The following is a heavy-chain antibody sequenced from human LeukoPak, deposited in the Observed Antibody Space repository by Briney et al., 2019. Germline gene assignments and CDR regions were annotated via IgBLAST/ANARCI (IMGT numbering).Heavy chain of an antibody. CDR1: GFTFSNAW. CDR3: TTGGGDTDY. D-gene: IGHD3-16*01. Sequence: GGSLRLSCAASGFTFSNAWMSWVRQAPGKGLEWVGRIKSKTDGGITDYAAPVKGRFTISRDDSKNTLYLQMNSLKTEDTAVYYCTTGGGDTDYWGQGTQVTVSS. J-gene: IGHJ4*02. CDR2: IKSKTDGGIT. V-gene: IGHV3-15*01.